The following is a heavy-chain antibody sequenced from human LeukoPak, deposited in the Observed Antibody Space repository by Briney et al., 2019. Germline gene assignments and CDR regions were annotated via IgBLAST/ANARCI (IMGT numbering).Heavy chain of an antibody. J-gene: IGHJ4*02. D-gene: IGHD5-12*01. CDR1: GGSISGYY. CDR3: ARVVATSYFDY. Sequence: SETLSLTCTVSGGSISGYYWSWIRQAPGKGLEWIGYFYSSGNSNYNPSLKSRVTISGDSSKSQLSLRLNSVTAADTAVYYCARVVATSYFDYWGQGTLVAVSS. CDR2: FYSSGNS. V-gene: IGHV4-59*01.